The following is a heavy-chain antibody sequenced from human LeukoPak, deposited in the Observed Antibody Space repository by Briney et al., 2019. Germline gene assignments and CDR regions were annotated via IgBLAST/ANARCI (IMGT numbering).Heavy chain of an antibody. CDR1: GFTFDDYT. V-gene: IGHV3-43*02. CDR3: AKDVYGGNMGDLDY. D-gene: IGHD4-23*01. CDR2: ISGDGGTT. J-gene: IGHJ4*02. Sequence: PGGSLRLSCAASGFTFDDYTMHWVRQAPGKGLEWVSLISGDGGTTYYADSVKGRFAISRDNSKNSLYLQMNSLRTEDTALYYCAKDVYGGNMGDLDYWGQGTLVTVSS.